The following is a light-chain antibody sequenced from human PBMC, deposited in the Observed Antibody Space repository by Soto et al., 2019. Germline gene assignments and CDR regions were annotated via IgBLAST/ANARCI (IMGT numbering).Light chain of an antibody. V-gene: IGLV2-14*01. CDR3: SSYTSISTVV. J-gene: IGLJ2*01. CDR2: EVR. CDR1: MRDVGAYNL. Sequence: QSALTQPASVSGSAGQSITISCSGTMRDVGAYNLVSWYQQHPGTAPKLIIYEVRNRPSGISSRFSGSRSGNTASLTISGLQSEDEADYYCSSYTSISTVVFGGGTKLTVL.